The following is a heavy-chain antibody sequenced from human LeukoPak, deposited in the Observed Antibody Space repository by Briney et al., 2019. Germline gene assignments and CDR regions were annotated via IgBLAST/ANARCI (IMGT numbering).Heavy chain of an antibody. CDR3: GKERWGYCSSAGCALFDS. D-gene: IGHD2-2*01. V-gene: IGHV3-30*02. CDR2: IWYDGSNK. CDR1: GFTFSSYG. Sequence: GGSLRLSCAASGFTFSSYGMHWVRQAPGKGLEWVAVIWYDGSNKYYADSVKGRFTISRDNSKNTLYLQMNTLSAEDTAVYYCGKERWGYCSSAGCALFDSWGQGTLITVSS. J-gene: IGHJ4*02.